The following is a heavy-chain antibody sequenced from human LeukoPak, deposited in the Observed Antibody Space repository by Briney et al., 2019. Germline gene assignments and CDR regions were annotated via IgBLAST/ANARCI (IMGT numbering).Heavy chain of an antibody. D-gene: IGHD1-1*01. CDR1: GYTFTSYG. V-gene: IGHV1-69*05. CDR3: ARFETWNDASEYFQH. CDR2: IIPIFGTA. J-gene: IGHJ1*01. Sequence: GASVKDSCKASGYTFTSYGISWVRQAPGQGLEWMGGIIPIFGTANYAQKFQGRVTITTDESTSTAYMELSRLRSDDTAVYYCARFETWNDASEYFQHWGQGTLVTVSS.